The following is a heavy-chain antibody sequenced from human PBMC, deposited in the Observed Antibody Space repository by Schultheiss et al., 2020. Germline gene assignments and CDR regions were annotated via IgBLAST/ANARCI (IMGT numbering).Heavy chain of an antibody. J-gene: IGHJ6*02. CDR3: ARGVEVYYYGMDV. CDR2: ISSSRSYI. CDR1: GFTFSSYS. Sequence: GGSLRLSCAASGFTFSSYSMNWVRQAPGKGLEWVSCISSSRSYIYYADSVKGRFTISRDNSKNTLYLQMNSLRAEDTAVYNCARGVEVYYYGMDVWGQGTTVTGSS. V-gene: IGHV3-21*01. D-gene: IGHD3-22*01.